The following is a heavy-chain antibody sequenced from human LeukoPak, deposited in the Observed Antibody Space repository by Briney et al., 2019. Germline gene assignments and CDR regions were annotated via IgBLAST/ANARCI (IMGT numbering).Heavy chain of an antibody. V-gene: IGHV3-9*01. CDR2: ISWNSGSI. Sequence: GGSLRLSCAASGFTFDDYAMHWVRQAPGKGLEWVSGISWNSGSIGYADSVKGRFTISRDNAKNSLYLQMNSLRAEDTALYYCAKDMAVAGTSLDYWGQGTLVTVSS. D-gene: IGHD6-19*01. CDR3: AKDMAVAGTSLDY. J-gene: IGHJ4*02. CDR1: GFTFDDYA.